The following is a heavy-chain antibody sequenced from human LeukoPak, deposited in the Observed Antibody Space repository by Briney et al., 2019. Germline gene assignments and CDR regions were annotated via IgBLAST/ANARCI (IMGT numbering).Heavy chain of an antibody. V-gene: IGHV3-11*01. CDR1: GFSFSDYY. CDR2: IKSGATTM. J-gene: IGHJ4*02. Sequence: GGSLRLSCEASGFSFSDYYMTWIRQPPGKGLEWIAYIKSGATTMYYADSVRGRFTISRDDSKNSLSLQMKSLRAEDTAVYYCATVRFRPYWGQGTLVTVSS. CDR3: ATVRFRPY.